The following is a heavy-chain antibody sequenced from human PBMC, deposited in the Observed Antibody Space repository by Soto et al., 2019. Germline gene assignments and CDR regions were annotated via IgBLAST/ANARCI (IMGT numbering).Heavy chain of an antibody. V-gene: IGHV4-30-4*01. J-gene: IGHJ6*02. Sequence: SETLSLTCTVSGGSISSGDYYWSWIRQPPGKGLEWIGYIYYSGSTYYNPSLKSRVTISVDTSKNQFSLKLSSVTAADTAVYYCARDRLVKEGYYYYGTDVWGQGTTVTVSS. CDR1: GGSISSGDYY. D-gene: IGHD3-16*01. CDR2: IYYSGST. CDR3: ARDRLVKEGYYYYGTDV.